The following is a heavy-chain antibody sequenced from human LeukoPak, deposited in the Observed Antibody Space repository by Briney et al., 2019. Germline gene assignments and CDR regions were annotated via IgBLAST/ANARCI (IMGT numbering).Heavy chain of an antibody. D-gene: IGHD3-22*01. CDR3: ARASNIYDSSGYYYTLDY. V-gene: IGHV1-8*01. J-gene: IGHJ4*02. CDR1: GYTFTSYD. CDR2: MNPNSGNT. Sequence: ASVKVSCKASGYTFTSYDINWVRQATGQGLEWMGWMNPNSGNTGYAQKFQGRVTMTRNTSISTAYMELSSLRSEDTAVYYCARASNIYDSSGYYYTLDYWGQGTLVTVSS.